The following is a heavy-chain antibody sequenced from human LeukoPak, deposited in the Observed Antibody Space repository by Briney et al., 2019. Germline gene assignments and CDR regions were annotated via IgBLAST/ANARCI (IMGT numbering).Heavy chain of an antibody. D-gene: IGHD2-2*01. CDR3: VKGCSSTSCYPFDC. Sequence: GGSLRLSCAASGFTFSNYWMHWFRQAPGKGLVWVSRINYDGSTNYADSVKGRFTISRDNARNTLYMQMNSLRAEDTAVYYCVKGCSSTSCYPFDCWGQGTLVTVSS. CDR2: INYDGST. CDR1: GFTFSNYW. V-gene: IGHV3-74*01. J-gene: IGHJ4*02.